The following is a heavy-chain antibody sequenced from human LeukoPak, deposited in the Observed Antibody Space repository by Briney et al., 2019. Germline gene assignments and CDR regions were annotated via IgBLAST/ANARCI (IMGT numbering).Heavy chain of an antibody. J-gene: IGHJ4*02. Sequence: PSETLSLTCTVSGGSISSGSYYWSWIRQPAGKGLEWIGRIYTSGSTNYNPSLKSRVTISVDTSRNQFSLKLSSVTAADTAVYYCARESGDYGDYSPRTEYYFDYWGQGTLVTVSS. V-gene: IGHV4-61*02. CDR3: ARESGDYGDYSPRTEYYFDY. CDR1: GGSISSGSYY. CDR2: IYTSGST. D-gene: IGHD4-17*01.